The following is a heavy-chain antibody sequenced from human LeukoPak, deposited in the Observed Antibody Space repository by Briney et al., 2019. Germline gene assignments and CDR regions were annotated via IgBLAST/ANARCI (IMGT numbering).Heavy chain of an antibody. D-gene: IGHD3-3*01. Sequence: GGSLRLSCAASGFTFSSYAMSWVRQAPGKGLEWVSAISGSGGSTYYADSVKGRFTISRDNSKNTLYLQMNSLRAEDTAVYYCEKRGYYDFPPPAGYYFDYWGQGTLVTVSS. CDR2: ISGSGGST. CDR1: GFTFSSYA. J-gene: IGHJ4*02. CDR3: EKRGYYDFPPPAGYYFDY. V-gene: IGHV3-23*01.